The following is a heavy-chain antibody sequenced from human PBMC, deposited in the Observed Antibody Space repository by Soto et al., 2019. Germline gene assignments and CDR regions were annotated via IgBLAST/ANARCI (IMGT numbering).Heavy chain of an antibody. CDR1: GGTFSSYA. V-gene: IGHV1-69*06. D-gene: IGHD2-15*01. J-gene: IGHJ4*02. CDR2: IIPIFVTA. CDR3: ARGLTSIVVVAAATPVGYYFDY. Sequence: QVQLVQSGAAVKKPGSSVKVSCKASGGTFSSYAISWVRQAPGQGLEWMGGIIPIFVTANYAQKLQGRVTITEDKSTSTAYLELSSLRSEDTAVYYSARGLTSIVVVAAATPVGYYFDYWGQGSLVTVSS.